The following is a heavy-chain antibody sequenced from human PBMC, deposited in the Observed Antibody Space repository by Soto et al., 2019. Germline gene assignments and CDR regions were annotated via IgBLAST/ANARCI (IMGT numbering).Heavy chain of an antibody. J-gene: IGHJ4*02. CDR2: ISAYNGNT. Sequence: GASVKVSCKASGYTFTSYGIGWVRQAPGQGLEWMGWISAYNGNTNYAQKLQGRVTMTTDTSTSTAYMELRSLRSDDTAVYYCARDSRYCSSTSCSKKHDYWGQGTLVTVSS. D-gene: IGHD2-2*01. CDR1: GYTFTSYG. V-gene: IGHV1-18*01. CDR3: ARDSRYCSSTSCSKKHDY.